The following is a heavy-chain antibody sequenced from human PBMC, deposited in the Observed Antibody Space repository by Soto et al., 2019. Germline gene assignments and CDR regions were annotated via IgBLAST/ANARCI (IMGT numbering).Heavy chain of an antibody. V-gene: IGHV3-30-3*01. Sequence: PVGSLRLSCVTSGFTFSDYAMHWARQAPGKGLQWVAVISSTGGSKFYADSVKGRFTISRDNSKNMLYVQMDSLRTEDTALYYCVRDYSGTGAIDICGQGTMVTVSS. CDR1: GFTFSDYA. J-gene: IGHJ3*02. D-gene: IGHD1-1*01. CDR3: VRDYSGTGAIDI. CDR2: ISSTGGSK.